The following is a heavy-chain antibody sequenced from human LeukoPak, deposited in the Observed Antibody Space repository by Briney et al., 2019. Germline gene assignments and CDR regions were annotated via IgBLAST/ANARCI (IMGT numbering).Heavy chain of an antibody. J-gene: IGHJ4*02. CDR3: ARRNYGSGRTDY. CDR2: IYYSGST. CDR1: GDSISSSSYY. D-gene: IGHD3-10*01. Sequence: PSETLSLTCTVSGDSISSSSYYWVWIRQPPGKGLEWIGNIYYSGSTYYNPSLNSRVTISVDTSKNQFSLKLSSGTAADTAVYYCARRNYGSGRTDYWGQGTLVTVSS. V-gene: IGHV4-39*01.